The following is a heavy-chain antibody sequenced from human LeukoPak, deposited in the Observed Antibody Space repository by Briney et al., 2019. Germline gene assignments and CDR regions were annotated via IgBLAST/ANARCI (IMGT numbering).Heavy chain of an antibody. Sequence: GGSLRLSCAASGFTLSSNYMSWVRQAPGKGLEWVAAIWPDGSYKYYADSVKGRFTISRDNSKNTVYLQMNTLRDEDTAVYYCARAVGPFDYWGQGTLVTVSS. D-gene: IGHD3-16*01. V-gene: IGHV3-33*08. J-gene: IGHJ4*02. CDR1: GFTLSSNY. CDR2: IWPDGSYK. CDR3: ARAVGPFDY.